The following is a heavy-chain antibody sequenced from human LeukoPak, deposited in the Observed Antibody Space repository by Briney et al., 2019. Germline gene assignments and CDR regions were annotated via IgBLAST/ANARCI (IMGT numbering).Heavy chain of an antibody. J-gene: IGHJ5*02. CDR3: ARPVGYCSGGSCPNWFDP. V-gene: IGHV4-39*01. D-gene: IGHD2-15*01. CDR1: GGSISSSSYY. CDR2: IYYSGST. Sequence: SETLSLTCTVSGGSISSSSYYWGWIRQPPGKGLEWIGSIYYSGSTYYNPSLKRRVTISVDTSKNQFSLKLSSVTAADTAVYYCARPVGYCSGGSCPNWFDPWGQGTLVTVSS.